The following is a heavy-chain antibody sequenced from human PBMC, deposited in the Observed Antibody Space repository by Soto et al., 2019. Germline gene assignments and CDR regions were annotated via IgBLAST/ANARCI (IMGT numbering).Heavy chain of an antibody. CDR3: ATPWGSDYYGMDV. CDR1: GGSISSGGYY. D-gene: IGHD3-16*01. Sequence: SETLSLTCPVSGGSISSGGYYWSWIRQHPGKGLEWIGYIYYSGSTYYNPSLKSRVTISVDTSKNQFSLKLSSVTAADTAVYYCATPWGSDYYGMDVWGQGTTVTVSS. CDR2: IYYSGST. J-gene: IGHJ6*02. V-gene: IGHV4-31*03.